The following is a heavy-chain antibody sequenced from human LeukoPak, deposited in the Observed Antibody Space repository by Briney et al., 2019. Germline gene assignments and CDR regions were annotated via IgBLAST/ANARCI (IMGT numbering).Heavy chain of an antibody. Sequence: SGSLSVTCTVSGGSISSYYWSWIRQPPGKGLEWVGYIYYSGSTNYKPSLKSRVTISVDTSKTQYSQKLSSGTAADAAVYYSARGGAAAYNWFDPWGQGTLVTVSS. CDR2: IYYSGST. D-gene: IGHD6-13*01. J-gene: IGHJ5*02. CDR1: GGSISSYY. CDR3: ARGGAAAYNWFDP. V-gene: IGHV4-59*01.